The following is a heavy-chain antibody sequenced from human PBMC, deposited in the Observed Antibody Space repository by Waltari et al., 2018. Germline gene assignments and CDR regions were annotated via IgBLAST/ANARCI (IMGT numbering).Heavy chain of an antibody. Sequence: EEQLLESGGGLVQPGDSLRISCAASGFRVSNYWMNWVRHAPGKGLVWVARISNDESSLTYADSVKGRFTISRDNAKNTLYLQMKRLRAEDTAVYYCVRLAQRTYRSPVPGRHYYYGMDVWGQGTTVTVSS. CDR1: GFRVSNYW. CDR3: VRLAQRTYRSPVPGRHYYYGMDV. D-gene: IGHD3-10*01. CDR2: ISNDESSL. J-gene: IGHJ6*02. V-gene: IGHV3-74*03.